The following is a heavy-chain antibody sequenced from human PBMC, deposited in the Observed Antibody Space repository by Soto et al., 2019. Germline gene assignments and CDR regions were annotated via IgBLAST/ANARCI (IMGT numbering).Heavy chain of an antibody. D-gene: IGHD3-9*01. CDR1: GFTFSSYS. V-gene: IGHV3-21*01. CDR2: ISSSSSYI. J-gene: IGHJ6*03. Sequence: GGSLRLSCAASGFTFSSYSMNWVRQAPGKGLEWVSSISSSSSYIYYADSVKGRFTISRDNAKNSLYLQMNSLRAEDTAVYYCAREHVLRYFDWLSRNMDVWGKGTMVTVSS. CDR3: AREHVLRYFDWLSRNMDV.